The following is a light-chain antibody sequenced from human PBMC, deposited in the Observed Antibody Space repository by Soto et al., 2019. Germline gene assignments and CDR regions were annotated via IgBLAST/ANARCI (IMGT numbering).Light chain of an antibody. CDR1: QSVSSN. Sequence: DTVMTQSPATLSVSPGERATLSCRASQSVSSNLAWYQQKPGQAPRLLIYGASTRATGIPARFRGSGSGTEFTLTISSLQSEDFAVYYCQQYNNWPPYTFGQGTKLEIK. CDR2: GAS. CDR3: QQYNNWPPYT. J-gene: IGKJ2*01. V-gene: IGKV3-15*01.